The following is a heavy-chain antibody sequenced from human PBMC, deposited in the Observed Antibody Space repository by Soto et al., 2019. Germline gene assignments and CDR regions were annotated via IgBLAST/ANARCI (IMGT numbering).Heavy chain of an antibody. CDR3: ARDDRVTIFGVNFMFGLVDY. CDR1: GYTFTSHG. D-gene: IGHD3-3*01. CDR2: ISAYNGNT. V-gene: IGHV1-18*04. Sequence: ASVKISCKASGYTFTSHGISWVRQAPGQGLEWMGWISAYNGNTNYAQKLQGRVTMTTDTSTSTAYMELRSLRSDDTAVYYCARDDRVTIFGVNFMFGLVDYCGQRTLVTVS. J-gene: IGHJ4*02.